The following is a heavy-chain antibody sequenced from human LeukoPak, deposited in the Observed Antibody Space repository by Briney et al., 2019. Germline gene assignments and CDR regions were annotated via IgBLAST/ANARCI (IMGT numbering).Heavy chain of an antibody. CDR1: GGSISSSNW. CDR2: IYHSGST. Sequence: SGTLSLTCAVSGGSISSSNWWRWVRQPPGKGLEWIGEIYHSGSTNYNPSLKSRVTISVDKSKNQFSLKLSSVTAADTAVYYCARDRAGTTSNYFDYWGQGTLVTVSS. V-gene: IGHV4-4*02. D-gene: IGHD1-1*01. J-gene: IGHJ4*02. CDR3: ARDRAGTTSNYFDY.